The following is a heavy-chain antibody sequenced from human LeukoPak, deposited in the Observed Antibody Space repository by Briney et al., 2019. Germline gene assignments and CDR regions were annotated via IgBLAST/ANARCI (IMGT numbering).Heavy chain of an antibody. V-gene: IGHV4-34*01. CDR1: GGSFSGYY. CDR2: INHSGST. Sequence: SETLSLTCAVYGGSFSGYYWSWIRQPPGKGLEWIGEINHSGSTNYNPSLKSRVTISVDTSKNQFSLKLSSVTAADTAVYYCARGVCSGGSCYSEWNYWGQGTLVTVSS. D-gene: IGHD2-15*01. J-gene: IGHJ4*02. CDR3: ARGVCSGGSCYSEWNY.